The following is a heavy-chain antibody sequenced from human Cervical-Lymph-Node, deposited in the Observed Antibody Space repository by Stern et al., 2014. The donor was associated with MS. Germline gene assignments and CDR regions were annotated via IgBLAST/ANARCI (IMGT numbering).Heavy chain of an antibody. CDR1: GDSVNTGGFF. V-gene: IGHV4-61*08. Sequence: VQLEESGPGLVKPSETLSLSCTVSGDSVNTGGFFWTWIRQSPREGLQXIGYVYSSGATNYNPSFQSRVTISVDTSKNQFSLTLRSVTAADTAVYYCTREGDVLAGSWFDPWGQGVPVTVSS. CDR2: VYSSGAT. J-gene: IGHJ5*02. D-gene: IGHD6-13*01. CDR3: TREGDVLAGSWFDP.